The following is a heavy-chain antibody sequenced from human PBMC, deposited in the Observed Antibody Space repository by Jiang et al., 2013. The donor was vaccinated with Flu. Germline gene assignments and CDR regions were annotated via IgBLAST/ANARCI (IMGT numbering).Heavy chain of an antibody. V-gene: IGHV5-10-1*01. J-gene: IGHJ3*01. CDR1: AYSFTSYW. D-gene: IGHD3-22*01. CDR3: ARHIMSRYYDNSGFHAFDV. CDR2: IDPSDSYI. Sequence: GAEVKKPGESLRISCKGSAYSFTSYWISWVRQMPGKGLEWVGRIDPSDSYINYSPSFQGHVTISVDNSISTAYLQWSSLKASDTAMYYCARHIMSRYYDNSGFHAFDVWAKGQWSPSLQ.